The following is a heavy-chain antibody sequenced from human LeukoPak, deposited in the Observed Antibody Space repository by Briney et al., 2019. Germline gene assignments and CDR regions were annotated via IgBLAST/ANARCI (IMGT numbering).Heavy chain of an antibody. CDR3: ASSYAGGYSYGWYYLDY. Sequence: TGGSLRLSCAASGFTFSSYEMNWVRQAPGKGLEWVSYISSSGSTIYYADSVKGRFTISRDNAKNSLYLQMNSLRAEDTAVYYCASSYAGGYSYGWYYLDYWGQGTLVTVSS. J-gene: IGHJ4*02. V-gene: IGHV3-48*03. CDR2: ISSSGSTI. D-gene: IGHD5-18*01. CDR1: GFTFSSYE.